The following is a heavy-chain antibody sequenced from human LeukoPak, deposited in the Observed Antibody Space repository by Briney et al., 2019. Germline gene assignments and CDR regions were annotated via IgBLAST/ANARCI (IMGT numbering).Heavy chain of an antibody. V-gene: IGHV4-61*02. Sequence: SETLSLTCTVPGGSISSGSYYWSWIRQPAGKGLEWIGRIYTSVSTNYNPSLKSRVTISGDTSKNQFPLKLSSVTAADTAVYYCARGPSGYSSSWYGGGYFDYWGQGTLVTVSS. CDR1: GGSISSGSYY. CDR3: ARGPSGYSSSWYGGGYFDY. CDR2: IYTSVST. J-gene: IGHJ4*02. D-gene: IGHD6-13*01.